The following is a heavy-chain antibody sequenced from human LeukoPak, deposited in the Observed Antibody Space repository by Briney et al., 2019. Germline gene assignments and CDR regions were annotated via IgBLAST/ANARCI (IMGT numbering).Heavy chain of an antibody. V-gene: IGHV4-61*02. CDR3: ARHMGSSSWYGGNWFDP. J-gene: IGHJ5*02. CDR1: GGSISSGGHY. D-gene: IGHD6-13*01. Sequence: PSETLSLTCTVSGGSISSGGHYWSWIRQPAGKGLEYLGRISSTGSTNYNPSLRSRVTISADTSKNHFSLKLSSVTAADTAVYYCARHMGSSSWYGGNWFDPWGQGTLVTVSS. CDR2: ISSTGST.